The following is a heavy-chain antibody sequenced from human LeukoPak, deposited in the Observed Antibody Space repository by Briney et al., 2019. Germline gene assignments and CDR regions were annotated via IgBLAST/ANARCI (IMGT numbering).Heavy chain of an antibody. D-gene: IGHD6-13*01. CDR2: IYPGDSDT. V-gene: IGHV5-51*01. CDR1: GYSFTSYW. J-gene: IGHJ3*02. Sequence: GESLKISCKGSGYSFTSYWIGWVRQMPGKGLEWMGIIYPGDSDTRCSPSFQGQVTISADKSISTAYLQWSSLKASDTAMYYCARHGRGYSSSWYAFDIWGQGTMVTVSS. CDR3: ARHGRGYSSSWYAFDI.